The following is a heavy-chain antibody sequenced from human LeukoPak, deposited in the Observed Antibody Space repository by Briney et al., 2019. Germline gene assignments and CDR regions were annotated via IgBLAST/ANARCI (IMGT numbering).Heavy chain of an antibody. J-gene: IGHJ4*02. D-gene: IGHD6-6*01. CDR1: GFTFSSYG. CDR2: IRYDGSNK. V-gene: IGHV3-30*02. Sequence: GGSLRLSCAASGFTFSSYGMHWVRQAPGKGLEWVAFIRYDGSNKYYADSVKGRFTISRDNSKNTLYLQMNSLRAEDTAVYYCAKGRIEQLVLDYWGQGTLVTVSS. CDR3: AKGRIEQLVLDY.